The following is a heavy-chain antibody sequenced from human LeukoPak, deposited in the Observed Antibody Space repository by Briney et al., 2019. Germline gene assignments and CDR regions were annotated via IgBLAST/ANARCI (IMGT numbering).Heavy chain of an antibody. CDR2: IYYSGST. Sequence: SETLSLTCTVSGGSISSYYWGWIRHPPAQGLEWIGTIYYSGSTYYNLSLKSRVNISLDTSKNQFSLDLSSLTAADTAVYYCARDYRGTYPRGYFDFWGRGTLVSVSS. CDR1: GGSISSYY. D-gene: IGHD3-16*02. CDR3: ARDYRGTYPRGYFDF. J-gene: IGHJ4*02. V-gene: IGHV4-39*07.